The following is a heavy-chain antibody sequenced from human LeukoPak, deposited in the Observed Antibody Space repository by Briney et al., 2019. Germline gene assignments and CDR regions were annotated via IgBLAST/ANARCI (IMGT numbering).Heavy chain of an antibody. J-gene: IGHJ4*02. CDR1: GFTFSSYG. CDR2: IWYDGSNK. Sequence: PGGSLRLSCAASGFTFSSYGMHWVRQAPGKGLEWVAVIWYDGSNKYYADSVKGRFTISRDNSKNTLYLQMNSLRAEDTAVYYCARGPTRGSKTVVPFDYWGQGTLVTVSS. D-gene: IGHD2-15*01. CDR3: ARGPTRGSKTVVPFDY. V-gene: IGHV3-33*01.